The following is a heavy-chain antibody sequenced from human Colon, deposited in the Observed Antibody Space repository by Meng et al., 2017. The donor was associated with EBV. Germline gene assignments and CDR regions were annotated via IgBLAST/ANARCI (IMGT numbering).Heavy chain of an antibody. Sequence: GPGVVTCLETPSPPCSVPGDSVTNKNKIVGWIRQPPGKGREWIGNIYYSGRTNYNPSLTSRVAISVDTSKNQFSLRLNSVTAADSAIYSCARGDLDGGCYYCLDFWGQGALVTVSS. CDR1: GDSVTNKNKI. J-gene: IGHJ4*02. V-gene: IGHV4-39*07. CDR2: IYYSGRT. D-gene: IGHD2-15*01. CDR3: ARGDLDGGCYYCLDF.